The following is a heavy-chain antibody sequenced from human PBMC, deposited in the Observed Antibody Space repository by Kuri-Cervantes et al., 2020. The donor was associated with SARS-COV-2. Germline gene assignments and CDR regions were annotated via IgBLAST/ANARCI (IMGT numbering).Heavy chain of an antibody. CDR2: IYYSGST. CDR3: AGTSSVVVIATGPYYFDY. V-gene: IGHV4-39*01. Sequence: GSLRLSCTVSGGSISSSSYYWGWIRQPPGKGLEWIGSIYYSGSTYYNPSLKSRVTISVDTSKNQFSLKLSSVTAADTAVYYCAGTSSVVVIATGPYYFDYWGQGTRVTVSS. J-gene: IGHJ4*02. D-gene: IGHD2-21*01. CDR1: GGSISSSSYY.